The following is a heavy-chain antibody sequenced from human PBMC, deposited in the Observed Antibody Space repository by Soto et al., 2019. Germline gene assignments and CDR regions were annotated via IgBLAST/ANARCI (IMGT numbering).Heavy chain of an antibody. D-gene: IGHD3-10*01. CDR1: GGSISSGGYS. V-gene: IGHV4-30-2*01. J-gene: IGHJ4*02. CDR2: IYHSGST. CDR3: ARGIVGYYGSGRLDY. Sequence: SETLSLTCAVSGGSISSGGYSWSWIRQPPGKGLEWIGYIYHSGSTYYNPSLKSRVTISVDRSKNQFSLKLSSVTAADTAVYYFARGIVGYYGSGRLDYWGQGTLVTVSS.